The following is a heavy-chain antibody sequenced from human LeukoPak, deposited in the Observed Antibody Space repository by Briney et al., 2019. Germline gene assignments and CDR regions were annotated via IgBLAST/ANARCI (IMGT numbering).Heavy chain of an antibody. CDR2: MNPNSGNT. D-gene: IGHD6-19*01. CDR1: GYTFTSYD. V-gene: IGHV1-8*01. J-gene: IGHJ4*02. Sequence: GASVNVSCKASGYTFTSYDINWVRQATGQGLEWMGWMNPNSGNTGSAQKFQGRLTMTRNTSISTAYMELSSLRSEDTAVYYCARRSQAGGTGIGYWGQGTLVTVSS. CDR3: ARRSQAGGTGIGY.